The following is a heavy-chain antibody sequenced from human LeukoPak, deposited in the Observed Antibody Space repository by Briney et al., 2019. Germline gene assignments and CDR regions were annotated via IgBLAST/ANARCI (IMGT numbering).Heavy chain of an antibody. V-gene: IGHV2-5*02. Sequence: SGPALVKPTQTLTLTCTFSGFSLSTSGVGVGWIRQPPGKALEWLALIYWDDDKRYSPSLKSRLTITKDTSKNQVVLTMTNMDPVDTATYYCAHRPLSGYPFHYWGQGTLATVSS. CDR1: GFSLSTSGVG. CDR3: AHRPLSGYPFHY. D-gene: IGHD3-22*01. J-gene: IGHJ4*02. CDR2: IYWDDDK.